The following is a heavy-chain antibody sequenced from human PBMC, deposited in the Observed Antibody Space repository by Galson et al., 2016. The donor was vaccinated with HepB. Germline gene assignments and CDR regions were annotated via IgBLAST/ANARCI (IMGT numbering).Heavy chain of an antibody. D-gene: IGHD5-18*01. CDR2: IVGSGGTT. CDR3: ASKQLWPSFDY. CDR1: GFTFSSYV. V-gene: IGHV3-23*01. J-gene: IGHJ4*02. Sequence: SLRLSCAASGFTFSSYVMSWVRQAPGQGLEWVSGIVGSGGTTYYAESVQGRFIVSRDNSKNILHLQMDSLRVEDTAIYYCASKQLWPSFDYWGQGILVTVS.